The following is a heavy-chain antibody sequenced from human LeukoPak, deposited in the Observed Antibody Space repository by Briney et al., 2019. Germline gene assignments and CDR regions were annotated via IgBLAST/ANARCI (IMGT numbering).Heavy chain of an antibody. V-gene: IGHV4-34*01. CDR1: GGSFSSYY. CDR2: IYYSGST. Sequence: SETLSLTCAVYGGSFSSYYWGWIRQPPGTGLEWIGSIYYSGSTYYNPSLKSRVTISVDTSKNQFSLKLSSVTAADTAVYYCARHGSRVMATIEDSWGQGTLVIVSS. J-gene: IGHJ4*02. CDR3: ARHGSRVMATIEDS. D-gene: IGHD5-12*01.